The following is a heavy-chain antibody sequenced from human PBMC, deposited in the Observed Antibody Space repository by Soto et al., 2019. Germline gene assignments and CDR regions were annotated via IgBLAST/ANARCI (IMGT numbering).Heavy chain of an antibody. CDR2: TYYRSKWYN. Sequence: QTLSLTCAISGDSVSSNSAAWNWIRQSPSRGLEWLGRTYYRSKWYNDYAVSVKSRITINPDTSKNQFSLPLNAVTPEATAVYYCARDWRIAAAGLRVYFEYWGQGTLVTVCS. V-gene: IGHV6-1*01. CDR1: GDSVSSNSAA. CDR3: ARDWRIAAAGLRVYFEY. D-gene: IGHD6-13*01. J-gene: IGHJ4*02.